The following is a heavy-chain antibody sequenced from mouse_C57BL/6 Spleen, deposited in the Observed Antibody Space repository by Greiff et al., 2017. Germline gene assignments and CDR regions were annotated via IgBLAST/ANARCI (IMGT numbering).Heavy chain of an antibody. J-gene: IGHJ2*01. CDR2: IYPGSGNT. CDR3: ARSRDYDLYYFDY. V-gene: IGHV1-84*01. CDR1: GYTFPDYY. Sequence: QVQLQQSGPELVKPGASVKISCKASGYTFPDYYINWLKQRPGQGLAWIGWIYPGSGNTKYNEKFKGKATLTVDTSSSTAYMQLSSLTSEDSAVYFCARSRDYDLYYFDYWGQGTTLTVSS. D-gene: IGHD2-4*01.